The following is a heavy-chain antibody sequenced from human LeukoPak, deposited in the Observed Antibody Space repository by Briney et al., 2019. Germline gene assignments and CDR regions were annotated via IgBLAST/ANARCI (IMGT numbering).Heavy chain of an antibody. CDR1: GFTFNTYT. CDR3: ARESHSGSYFGLPNRPIDY. CDR2: ITASSTAI. V-gene: IGHV3-21*01. D-gene: IGHD1-26*01. J-gene: IGHJ4*02. Sequence: GGSLRLSCAASGFTFNTYTMNWVRQAPGKGLEWVSSITASSTAIYSADSVKGRFTISRDNAKNFLYLQMNSLRAEDTAVYYCARESHSGSYFGLPNRPIDYWGQGTLVTVSS.